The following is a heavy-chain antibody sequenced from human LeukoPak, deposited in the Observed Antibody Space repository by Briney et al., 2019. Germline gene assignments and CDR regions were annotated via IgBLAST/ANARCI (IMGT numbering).Heavy chain of an antibody. CDR1: GFTFSSYS. V-gene: IGHV3-48*02. Sequence: GGSLRLPCAASGFTFSSYSMDWVRQAPGRGLEWVSYISSGGSTTYYADSVKGRFTVSRDNAKKSLSLQMNRLRDEDTAVYFCARDLRSGNDNNGMDVWGQGTTVTVSS. J-gene: IGHJ6*02. CDR2: ISSGGSTT. D-gene: IGHD2-15*01. CDR3: ARDLRSGNDNNGMDV.